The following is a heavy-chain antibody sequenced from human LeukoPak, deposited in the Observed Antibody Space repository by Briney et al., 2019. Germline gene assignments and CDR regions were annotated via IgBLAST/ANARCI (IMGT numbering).Heavy chain of an antibody. D-gene: IGHD3-10*01. CDR2: ISYDGSNK. CDR3: AKNSMVRGVSWRFDP. V-gene: IGHV3-30*18. J-gene: IGHJ5*02. Sequence: GGSLRLSCAASGFTFSSYGMHWVRQAPGKGLEWVAVISYDGSNKYYADSVKGRFTISRENSKNTLYLQMNSLRAEDTGVYYCAKNSMVRGVSWRFDPWGQGTLVTVSS. CDR1: GFTFSSYG.